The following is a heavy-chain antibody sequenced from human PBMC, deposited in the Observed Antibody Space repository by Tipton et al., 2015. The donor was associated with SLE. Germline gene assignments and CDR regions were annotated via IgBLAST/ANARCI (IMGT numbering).Heavy chain of an antibody. Sequence: TLSLTCTVSGGSITSYDYHWAWIRQAPGMGLEWIGSVDYSGVAHYNPSLKSRVTISLDTSQNQFSLKLTSVTAADAGVFYCVSPPDSWGQGTLGTVSS. CDR3: VSPPDS. J-gene: IGHJ4*03. V-gene: IGHV4-39*07. CDR1: GGSITSYDYH. CDR2: VDYSGVA.